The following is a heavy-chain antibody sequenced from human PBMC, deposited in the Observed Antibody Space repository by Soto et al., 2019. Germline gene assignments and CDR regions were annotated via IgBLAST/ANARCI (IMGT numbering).Heavy chain of an antibody. V-gene: IGHV2-70*12. CDR1: GFSLKSTGMC. Sequence: GSGPTLVNPTHTLTLTCSFSGFSLKSTGMCVTWIRQPPGKALEWLALISWDDDKYYSTSLKTRLTISKDTSKNQVVLTVTNVDPVDTATYYCARSTMLRGGPLDYWGQGTPVTVSS. CDR3: ARSTMLRGGPLDY. D-gene: IGHD3-10*01. J-gene: IGHJ4*02. CDR2: ISWDDDK.